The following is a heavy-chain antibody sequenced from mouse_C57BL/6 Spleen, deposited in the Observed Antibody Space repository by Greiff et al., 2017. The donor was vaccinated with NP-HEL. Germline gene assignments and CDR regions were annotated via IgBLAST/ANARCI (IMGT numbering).Heavy chain of an antibody. D-gene: IGHD4-1*01. CDR3: ATNSYFDY. V-gene: IGHV1-69*01. J-gene: IGHJ2*01. CDR1: GYTFTSYW. CDR2: IDPSDSYT. Sequence: QVQLQQPGAELVMPGASVKLSCKASGYTFTSYWMHWVKQRPGQGLEWIGGIDPSDSYTNYNQKFKGKSTLTVDKSSSTAYMQLSSLTSEDYAVYYCATNSYFDYWGKGTTLTVSS.